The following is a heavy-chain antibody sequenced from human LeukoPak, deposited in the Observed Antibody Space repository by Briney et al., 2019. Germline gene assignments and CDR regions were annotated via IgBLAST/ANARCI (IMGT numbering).Heavy chain of an antibody. J-gene: IGHJ4*02. CDR2: ISGSGDST. Sequence: PGGSLRLSCAGSGFTFSTYGMSWVRQAPNKGLEWLSTISGSGDSTYYADSVKGRFTISRDNSKNTLYLQMNSLRAEDTAVYYCARDRGRFFGYWGQGTLVTVSS. V-gene: IGHV3-23*01. CDR3: ARDRGRFFGY. CDR1: GFTFSTYG. D-gene: IGHD3-3*01.